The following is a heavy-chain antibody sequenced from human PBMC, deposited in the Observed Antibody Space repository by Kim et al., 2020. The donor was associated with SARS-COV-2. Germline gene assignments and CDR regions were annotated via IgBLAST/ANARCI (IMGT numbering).Heavy chain of an antibody. CDR2: INHSGST. CDR1: GGSFSGYY. V-gene: IGHV4-34*01. J-gene: IGHJ4*02. CDR3: ARGPGIAAAGGPEQLTLIDY. D-gene: IGHD6-13*01. Sequence: SETLSLTCAVYGGSFSGYYWSWIRQPPGKGLEWIGEINHSGSTNYNPSLKSRVTISVDTSKNQFSLKLSSVTAADTAVYYCARGPGIAAAGGPEQLTLIDYWGQGTLVTVSS.